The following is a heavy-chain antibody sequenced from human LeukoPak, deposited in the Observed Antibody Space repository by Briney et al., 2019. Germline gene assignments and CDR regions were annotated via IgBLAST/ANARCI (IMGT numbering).Heavy chain of an antibody. CDR1: GFTFSNFA. D-gene: IGHD6-13*01. CDR2: IVGSSST. CDR3: ARIGAGSSRDY. J-gene: IGHJ4*02. V-gene: IGHV3-21*01. Sequence: GGSLRLSCAASGFTFSNFAMTWVRQAPGKGMEWVSSIVGSSSTYYADSLKGRFTISRDNAKNSLYLQMNSLRAEDTAVYYCARIGAGSSRDYWGQGTLVTVSS.